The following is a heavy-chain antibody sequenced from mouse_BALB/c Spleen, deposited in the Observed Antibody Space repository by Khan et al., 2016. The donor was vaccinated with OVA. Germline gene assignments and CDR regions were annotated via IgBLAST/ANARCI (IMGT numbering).Heavy chain of an antibody. CDR3: SRLAYYGDSEGFAY. D-gene: IGHD1-2*01. V-gene: IGHV5-6*01. J-gene: IGHJ3*01. CDR1: GFTFSTYG. Sequence: EVELVESGGDLVEPGGSLKLSCAASGFTFSTYGMSWVRQTPDKRLEWVATISTGGHYTYYPDSVRGRFTISRDNAKNTLYLQMTSLTSEDKAMFYVSRLAYYGDSEGFAYWGQGTLVTVSA. CDR2: ISTGGHYT.